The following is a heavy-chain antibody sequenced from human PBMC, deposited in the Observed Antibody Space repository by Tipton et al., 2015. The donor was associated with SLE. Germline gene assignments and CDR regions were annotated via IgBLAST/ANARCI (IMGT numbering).Heavy chain of an antibody. CDR2: ISAYNGNT. D-gene: IGHD3-10*01. V-gene: IGHV1-18*04. J-gene: IGHJ4*02. CDR1: GYTFTSYY. CDR3: ARDSSVGTMVRGVMTY. Sequence: QLVQSGAEVKKPGASVKVSCKASGYTFTSYYMHWVRQAPGQGLEWMGWISAYNGNTNYAQKLQGRVTMTTDTSTSTAYMELRSLRSDDTAVYYCARDSSVGTMVRGVMTYWGQGTLVTVSS.